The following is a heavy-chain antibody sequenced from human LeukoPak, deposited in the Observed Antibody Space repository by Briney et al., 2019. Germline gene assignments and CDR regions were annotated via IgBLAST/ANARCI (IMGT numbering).Heavy chain of an antibody. CDR3: ARCPAQPPAGYYHIDY. D-gene: IGHD3-10*01. CDR2: ISAYNGNT. J-gene: IGHJ4*02. CDR1: GYISISYG. Sequence: ASVKVSCKVSGYISISYGISWVRQAPGQGLEWMGWISAYNGNTNYAQKLQGRVTMTTDTSTSTAYMELRSLRSDDTAVYYCARCPAQPPAGYYHIDYWGQGTLVTVSS. V-gene: IGHV1-18*01.